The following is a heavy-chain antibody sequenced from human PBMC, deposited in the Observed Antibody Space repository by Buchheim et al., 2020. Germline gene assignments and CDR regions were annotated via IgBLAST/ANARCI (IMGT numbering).Heavy chain of an antibody. D-gene: IGHD3-16*01. CDR2: IYYSGST. J-gene: IGHJ3*02. V-gene: IGHV4-61*01. Sequence: QVQLQESGPGLVKPSETLSLTCTVSGGSVSSGSYYWSWIRQPPGKGLEWIGYIYYSGSTNYNPSLKSRVTISVDTSKNQSSLKLSSVTAADTAVYYCARGHDDDAFDIWGQGT. CDR3: ARGHDDDAFDI. CDR1: GGSVSSGSYY.